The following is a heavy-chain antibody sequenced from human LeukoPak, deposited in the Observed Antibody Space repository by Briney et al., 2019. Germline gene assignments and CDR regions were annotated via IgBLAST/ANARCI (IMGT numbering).Heavy chain of an antibody. CDR1: GGTFSSYA. D-gene: IGHD3-22*01. CDR3: ARDYYDSSGPPLDY. V-gene: IGHV1-69*04. CDR2: IIPIFCIA. Sequence: ASVKVSCKASGGTFSSYAISWVRQAPGQGLEWMGRIIPIFCIANYAQKFQGRVTITADKSTSTAYMELSSLRSEDTAVYYCARDYYDSSGPPLDYWGQGTLVTVSS. J-gene: IGHJ4*02.